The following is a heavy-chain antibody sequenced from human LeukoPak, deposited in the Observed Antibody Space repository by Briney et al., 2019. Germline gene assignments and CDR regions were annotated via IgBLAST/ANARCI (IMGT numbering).Heavy chain of an antibody. D-gene: IGHD3-10*01. Sequence: GGSLRLSCAASGFTFSSYSMNWVRQAPGKGLEWVSSISSSSTYIYYADSVKGRFTISRDNAKNSLYLQMNSLRAEDTAVYYCARVGITMVRGVIDYWGQGTLVTVSS. J-gene: IGHJ4*02. CDR2: ISSSSTYI. V-gene: IGHV3-21*01. CDR3: ARVGITMVRGVIDY. CDR1: GFTFSSYS.